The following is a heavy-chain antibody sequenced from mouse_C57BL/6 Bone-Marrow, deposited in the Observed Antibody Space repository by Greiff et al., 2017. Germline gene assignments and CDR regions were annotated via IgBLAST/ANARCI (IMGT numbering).Heavy chain of an antibody. D-gene: IGHD1-1*01. CDR1: GYTFTSYW. J-gene: IGHJ3*01. Sequence: EVQLQQSGPVLARPGASVKMSCKTSGYTFTSYWMHWVKQRPGQGLEWIGAIYPGNSDTSYNQKFKGKAKLTAVTSASTAYMELSSLTNEDSAVYYCTREGYGSSWFAYWGQGTLVTVSA. CDR2: IYPGNSDT. CDR3: TREGYGSSWFAY. V-gene: IGHV1-5*01.